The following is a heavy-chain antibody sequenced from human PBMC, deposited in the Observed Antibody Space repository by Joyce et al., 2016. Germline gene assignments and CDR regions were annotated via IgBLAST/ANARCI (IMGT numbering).Heavy chain of an antibody. J-gene: IGHJ4*02. CDR2: ISASGGST. D-gene: IGHD3-3*01. CDR3: ATWAPTNYDFWSGYSYYFDN. V-gene: IGHV3-23*01. CDR1: GFTFSSYA. Sequence: EVQLLESGGGLVQPGGSLRLSCAAPGFTFSSYAMSWVRQAPGKGLEGVSTISASGGSTYYADSVKGRFTISRDNSEDSLYLHMNSLRAEDTAVYYCATWAPTNYDFWSGYSYYFDNWGQGTLVTVSS.